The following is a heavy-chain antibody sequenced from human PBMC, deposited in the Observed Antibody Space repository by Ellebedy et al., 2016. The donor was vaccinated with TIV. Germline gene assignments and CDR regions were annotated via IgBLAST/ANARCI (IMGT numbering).Heavy chain of an antibody. Sequence: GESLKISCAASGFTLSSYWSTWVRQAPGTGLLSLSRIDSDGSSTVYADSMKGRSTLSRENAKRSVYLHMNGLRVEVTAVYYCARDGGLGTPFDNWGQGTLVTVSS. V-gene: IGHV3-74*01. D-gene: IGHD3-16*01. J-gene: IGHJ4*02. CDR2: IDSDGSST. CDR3: ARDGGLGTPFDN. CDR1: GFTLSSYW.